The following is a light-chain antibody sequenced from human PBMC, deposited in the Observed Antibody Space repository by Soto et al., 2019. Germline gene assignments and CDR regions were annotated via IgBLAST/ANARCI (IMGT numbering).Light chain of an antibody. Sequence: QSVLTQPPSVSGAPGQRVTISCTGRDSNIGAGYDVHWYQQLPGTAPKLLIYGNINRPSGVPDRFSGSKSGTSASLAITGLQAEDEADYYCQSYDSSLSGGVFGGGTKLTVL. CDR1: DSNIGAGYD. J-gene: IGLJ3*02. CDR2: GNI. V-gene: IGLV1-40*01. CDR3: QSYDSSLSGGV.